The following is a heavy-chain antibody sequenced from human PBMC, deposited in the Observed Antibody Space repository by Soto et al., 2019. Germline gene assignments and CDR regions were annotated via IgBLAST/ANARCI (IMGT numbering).Heavy chain of an antibody. CDR3: ARDFPHGGYYYPDAFDI. Sequence: SETLSLTCTVSGGSISSYYWSWIRQPPGKGLEWIGYTYYSGSTNYNPSLKSRVTISVDTSKNQFSLKLSSVTAADTAVYYCARDFPHGGYYYPDAFDIWGQGTMVTVSS. V-gene: IGHV4-59*01. CDR1: GGSISSYY. J-gene: IGHJ3*02. D-gene: IGHD3-22*01. CDR2: TYYSGST.